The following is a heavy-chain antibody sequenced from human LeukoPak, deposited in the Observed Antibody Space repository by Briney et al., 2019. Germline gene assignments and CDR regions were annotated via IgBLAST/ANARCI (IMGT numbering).Heavy chain of an antibody. D-gene: IGHD3-3*01. V-gene: IGHV4-4*07. J-gene: IGHJ4*02. Sequence: SETLSLTCTVSGGSISSYYWSWIRQPAGKGLEWIGRIYTSGSTNYNPSLKSRVTMSVDTSKNQFSLKLSSVTAADTAVYYCARGSRFLEWYYFDYWGQGTLVTVSS. CDR2: IYTSGST. CDR1: GGSISSYY. CDR3: ARGSRFLEWYYFDY.